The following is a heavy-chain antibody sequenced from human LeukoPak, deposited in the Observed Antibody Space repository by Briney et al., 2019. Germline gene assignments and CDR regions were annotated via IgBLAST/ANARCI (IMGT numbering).Heavy chain of an antibody. D-gene: IGHD5-18*01. CDR2: ISSSSSTI. CDR1: GFTFSSHN. V-gene: IGHV3-48*01. CDR3: ARDTAMVKFDP. J-gene: IGHJ5*02. Sequence: GGSLRLSCAASGFTFSSHNMNWVRQAPGKGLEWVSYISSSSSTIYYADSVKGRFTISRDNAKNSVYLQMNSLRAEDTAVYYCARDTAMVKFDPWGQGTLVTVSS.